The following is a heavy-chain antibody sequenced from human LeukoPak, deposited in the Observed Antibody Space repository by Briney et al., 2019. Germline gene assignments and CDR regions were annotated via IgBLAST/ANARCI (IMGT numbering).Heavy chain of an antibody. J-gene: IGHJ4*02. CDR1: GGSISSYY. Sequence: SETLSLTCTVSGGSISSYYWSWIRQPPGKGLEGIGYIYYSASTNYNPSLQSRVTISVDTSKNQFSLKLSSVTAADTAVYYCARRIRGYSYGFIDYWGQGTLVTVSS. CDR2: IYYSAST. D-gene: IGHD5-18*01. CDR3: ARRIRGYSYGFIDY. V-gene: IGHV4-59*12.